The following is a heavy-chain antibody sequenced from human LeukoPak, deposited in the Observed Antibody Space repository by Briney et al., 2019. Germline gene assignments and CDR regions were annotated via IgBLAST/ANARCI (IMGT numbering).Heavy chain of an antibody. J-gene: IGHJ6*03. Sequence: MSGGSLRLSCAASGFTFSNSWMNWVRQAPGKGLEWVGRIKSKTEGGTTDYAAPVKGRFTISRDDSKNTLYVQMNSLKTEDTAVYYCTTLNGARGTTFMDVWGKGTTVTVSS. CDR3: TTLNGARGTTFMDV. CDR1: GFTFSNSW. D-gene: IGHD1-7*01. V-gene: IGHV3-15*01. CDR2: IKSKTEGGTT.